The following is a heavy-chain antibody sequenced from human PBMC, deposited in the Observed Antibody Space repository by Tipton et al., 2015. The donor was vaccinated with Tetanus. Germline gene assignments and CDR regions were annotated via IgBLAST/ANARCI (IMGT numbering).Heavy chain of an antibody. Sequence: TLSLTCAVSGGSISNGDYYWAWIRQHPGKGLEWIGYIYHRGNTYYNPSLKSRLTISVDTSNNQFSLNLRSVTAADTAVYYCASSVGQLWFWGQGTLVTVSS. J-gene: IGHJ1*01. CDR3: ASSVGQLWF. D-gene: IGHD5-18*01. V-gene: IGHV4-31*11. CDR2: IYHRGNT. CDR1: GGSISNGDYY.